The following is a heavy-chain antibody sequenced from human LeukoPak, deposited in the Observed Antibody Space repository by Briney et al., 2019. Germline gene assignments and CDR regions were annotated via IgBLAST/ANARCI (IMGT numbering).Heavy chain of an antibody. CDR1: GFTFKIYS. J-gene: IGHJ4*02. Sequence: GGSLRLSCAAFGFTFKIYSMNWVRQAPGKGLEWVSYISSSSSTIYYADSVKGRFTISRDNAKNSLYLQMNSLRAEDTAVYYCARAHFDWTLDYWGQGTLVTVSS. D-gene: IGHD3-9*01. CDR3: ARAHFDWTLDY. V-gene: IGHV3-48*04. CDR2: ISSSSSTI.